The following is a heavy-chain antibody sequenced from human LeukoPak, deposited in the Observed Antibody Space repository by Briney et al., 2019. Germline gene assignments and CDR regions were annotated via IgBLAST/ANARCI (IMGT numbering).Heavy chain of an antibody. CDR3: ARRKQLGGYYHYGLDL. V-gene: IGHV4-59*08. J-gene: IGHJ6*02. CDR1: GGSINNYY. Sequence: SETLSLTCTVSGGSINNYYWSWIRQPPGKGLEWIGYIYYSGSTNYNPSLKSRVTISVDTSKNQFSLKLSSVTAADTAVYYCARRKQLGGYYHYGLDLWGLGTTVTVSS. CDR2: IYYSGST. D-gene: IGHD6-6*01.